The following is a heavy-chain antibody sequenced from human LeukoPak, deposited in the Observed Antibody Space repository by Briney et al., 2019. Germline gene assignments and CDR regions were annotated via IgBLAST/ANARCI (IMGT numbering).Heavy chain of an antibody. J-gene: IGHJ4*02. Sequence: GSLRLSFAAFGFTFNNYWMRWVRQAPGKGLGWVANINQDGSGKHYVDSVKGRFTISRDNAKNSLYLQMNSLRAEDTAVYFCAKASIAGAIGVLDYWGQGTLVTVSS. D-gene: IGHD1-26*01. CDR3: AKASIAGAIGVLDY. V-gene: IGHV3-7*02. CDR1: GFTFNNYW. CDR2: INQDGSGK.